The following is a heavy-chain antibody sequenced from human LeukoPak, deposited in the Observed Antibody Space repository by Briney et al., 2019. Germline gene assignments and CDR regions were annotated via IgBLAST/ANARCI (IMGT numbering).Heavy chain of an antibody. J-gene: IGHJ4*02. D-gene: IGHD6-19*01. CDR2: IIPILGIA. Sequence: MARIIPILGIANYAQKFQGRVTITADKSTSTAYMELSSLRSEDTAVYYCARDSSGWYYFDYWGQGTXX. V-gene: IGHV1-69*04. CDR3: ARDSSGWYYFDY.